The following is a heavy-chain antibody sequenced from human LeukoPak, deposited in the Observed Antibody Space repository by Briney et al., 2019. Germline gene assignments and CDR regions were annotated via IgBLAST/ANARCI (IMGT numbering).Heavy chain of an antibody. CDR2: INHSGST. Sequence: PSGTLSLTCTVSGYSISSGYYWGWIRQPPGKGLEWIGEINHSGSTNYNPSLKSRVTISVDTSKNQFSLKLSSATAADTAVYYCARVGGRARYFDLWGRGTLVTVSS. CDR1: GYSISSGYY. V-gene: IGHV4-38-2*02. J-gene: IGHJ2*01. D-gene: IGHD2-15*01. CDR3: ARVGGRARYFDL.